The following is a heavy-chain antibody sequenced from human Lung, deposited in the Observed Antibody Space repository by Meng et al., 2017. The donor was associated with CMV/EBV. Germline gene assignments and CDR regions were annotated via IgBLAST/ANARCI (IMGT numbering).Heavy chain of an antibody. CDR2: IPYDGSNK. CDR3: ADMGEWLAN. J-gene: IGHJ4*02. D-gene: IGHD6-19*01. CDR1: GFTFSSYA. V-gene: IGHV3-30-3*01. Sequence: VQLVGSGGGVVQPGWSVRLSCAASGFTFSSYAMHWVRQAPGKGLEWVAVIPYDGSNKYYADSVKGRFTISRDNSKNTLYLQMNSLRAEDTAVYYCADMGEWLANWGQGTLVTVSS.